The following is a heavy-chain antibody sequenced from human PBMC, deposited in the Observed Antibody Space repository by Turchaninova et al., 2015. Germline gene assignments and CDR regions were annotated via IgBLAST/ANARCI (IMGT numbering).Heavy chain of an antibody. CDR2: ISWNSGNF. V-gene: IGHV3-9*01. CDR1: GFPFDDYA. CDR3: AKESRSSGWFGAFDN. J-gene: IGHJ4*02. Sequence: EVQLVESGGGLVQPGRSLRLSCAASGFPFDDYAMHWVWPAPGKGLGWVSGISWNSGNFGSADSMKCRFTLYGYNPKNSRYLQMNTLGAEDTAFYFFAKESRSSGWFGAFDNWGQGTLVTVSS. D-gene: IGHD6-19*01.